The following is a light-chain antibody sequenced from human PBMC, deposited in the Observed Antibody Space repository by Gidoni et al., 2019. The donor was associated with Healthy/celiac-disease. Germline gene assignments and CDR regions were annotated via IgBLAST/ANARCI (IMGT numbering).Light chain of an antibody. CDR2: AAS. Sequence: DIQMTQSPSSLSASVGDRVTIPCRASPGISNYLAWYQQKPGKVPKLLIYAASTLQSEVPSRFSGSGSGTAFTLTISSLQPEDVATYYCQKYNSAPLTFGGGTKVEIK. CDR1: PGISNY. V-gene: IGKV1-27*01. CDR3: QKYNSAPLT. J-gene: IGKJ4*01.